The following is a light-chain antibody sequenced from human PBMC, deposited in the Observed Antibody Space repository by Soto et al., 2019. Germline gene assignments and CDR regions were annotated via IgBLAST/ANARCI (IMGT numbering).Light chain of an antibody. CDR1: QSISDT. Sequence: EIVMTQSPATLSVSPGGRATLYFRASQSISDTLAWYQQKPGQAPRLLIYGAPRRATGFPARFSGSGSGTDFTLTISRLEPEDFAVYYCQQYGYSPITFGQGTRLEIK. V-gene: IGKV3-15*01. CDR2: GAP. J-gene: IGKJ5*01. CDR3: QQYGYSPIT.